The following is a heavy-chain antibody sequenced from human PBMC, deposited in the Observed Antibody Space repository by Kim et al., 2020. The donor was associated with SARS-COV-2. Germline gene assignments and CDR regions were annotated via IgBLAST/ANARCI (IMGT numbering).Heavy chain of an antibody. CDR2: LYSGGSSGTS. D-gene: IGHD3-9*01. J-gene: IGHJ2*01. Sequence: GGSLRLSCVVSGFSVNSDYMNWVRQAPGKGLKWISILYSGGSSGTSYYTDSVKGRFSISRDVSRNTLYLEMNSLTVDDTAVYYCARARLGDWYFDLWGRGTLVTVSS. V-gene: IGHV3-66*01. CDR3: ARARLGDWYFDL. CDR1: GFSVNSDY.